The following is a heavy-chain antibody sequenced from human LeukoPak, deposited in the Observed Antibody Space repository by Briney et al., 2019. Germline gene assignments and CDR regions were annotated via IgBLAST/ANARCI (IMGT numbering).Heavy chain of an antibody. CDR2: ISWNSGSI. J-gene: IGHJ4*02. CDR3: AKDMDIVVVVAATTGFDY. Sequence: GRSLRLSCAASGFTFDDYAMHWVRQAPGKGLEWVSGISWNSGSIGYADSVKGRFTISRDNAKNSLYLQMNSLRAEDTALHYCAKDMDIVVVVAATTGFDYWGQGTLVTVSS. V-gene: IGHV3-9*01. D-gene: IGHD2-15*01. CDR1: GFTFDDYA.